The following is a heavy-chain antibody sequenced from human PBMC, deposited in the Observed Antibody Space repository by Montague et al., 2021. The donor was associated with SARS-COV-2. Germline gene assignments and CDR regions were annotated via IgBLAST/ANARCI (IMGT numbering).Heavy chain of an antibody. CDR3: ARAPGYDGTDY. J-gene: IGHJ4*02. CDR1: GFTFSDYG. CDR2: ISSSRSYI. V-gene: IGHV3-21*01. Sequence: SLRLSCAASGFTFSDYGINWVRQAPGKGLEWVSSISSSRSYIYYADSVKGRFTISRDNAKNSLYLQMNSLRAEDTAVYYCARAPGYDGTDYWGQGTLVTVSS. D-gene: IGHD4-23*01.